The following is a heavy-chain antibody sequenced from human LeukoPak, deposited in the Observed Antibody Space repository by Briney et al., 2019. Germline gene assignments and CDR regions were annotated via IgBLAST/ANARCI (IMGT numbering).Heavy chain of an antibody. CDR1: GGSISSSTYY. CDR3: ARQSCTSTSCPFDY. D-gene: IGHD2-2*01. V-gene: IGHV4-39*01. CDR2: ICNSGT. Sequence: SETLSLTCTVSGGSISSSTYYWGWLRQPPGQGLEWTRSICNSGTYYNPSLKGRVTISVDTSEKQFSLNLNTVTAADTAAYYCARQSCTSTSCPFDYWGQGTLVIVSS. J-gene: IGHJ4*02.